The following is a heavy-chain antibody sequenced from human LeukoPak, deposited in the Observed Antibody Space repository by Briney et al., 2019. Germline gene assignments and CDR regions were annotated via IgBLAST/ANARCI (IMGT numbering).Heavy chain of an antibody. CDR3: ARDLSLDSRSLSYGYCSGGSCYSEFDY. J-gene: IGHJ4*02. D-gene: IGHD2-15*01. CDR1: GYTFTGYY. Sequence: GASVKVSCKASGYTFTGYYIHWVRQAPGQGLEWMGWINPNSGGTNYAQKFQGRVTMTRDTSISTAYMELSRLRSDDTAVYYCARDLSLDSRSLSYGYCSGGSCYSEFDYWGQGTLVTVSS. V-gene: IGHV1-2*02. CDR2: INPNSGGT.